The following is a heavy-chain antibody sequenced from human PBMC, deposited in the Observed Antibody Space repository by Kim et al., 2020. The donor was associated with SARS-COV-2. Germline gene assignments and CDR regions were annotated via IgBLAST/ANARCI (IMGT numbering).Heavy chain of an antibody. D-gene: IGHD3-9*01. V-gene: IGHV5-51*01. Sequence: GASLKISCKGSGYSFTSYWIGWVRQMPGKGLEWMGIIYPGDSDTRYSPSFQGQVTISADKSISTAYLQWSSLKASDTAMYYCARLVTPYDILTGYYKGDWFDPWGQGTLVTVSS. CDR1: GYSFTSYW. CDR3: ARLVTPYDILTGYYKGDWFDP. CDR2: IYPGDSDT. J-gene: IGHJ5*02.